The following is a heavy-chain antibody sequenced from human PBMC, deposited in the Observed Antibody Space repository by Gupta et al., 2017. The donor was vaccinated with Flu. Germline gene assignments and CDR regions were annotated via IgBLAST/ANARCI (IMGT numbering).Heavy chain of an antibody. Sequence: EVQILESGGGLVQPGGSLRLSCATSGFAFSKYPVWWVRQAAEKGLEWVSTISASGAKPDDADSVKGRFTVGRDNSKNTLYLKMNSLRADDTATYYGATGVGYYFDYWGQGILVTVSS. D-gene: IGHD3-3*01. CDR1: GFAFSKYP. CDR3: ATGVGYYFDY. J-gene: IGHJ4*02. V-gene: IGHV3-23*01. CDR2: ISASGAKP.